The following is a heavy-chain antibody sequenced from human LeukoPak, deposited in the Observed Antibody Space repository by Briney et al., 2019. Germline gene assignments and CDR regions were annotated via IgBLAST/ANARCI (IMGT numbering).Heavy chain of an antibody. V-gene: IGHV3-48*04. CDR1: GFTFSSYS. D-gene: IGHD3-10*01. J-gene: IGHJ4*02. Sequence: PGGSLSLSCAASGFTFSSYSMNWVRPAPGKGLDWVSYISSSSSTIYYADSVKGRFTISRDNAKNSLYLQMNSLRAEDTAVYYCARSEDGILWFGGALSYWGQGTLVTVSS. CDR2: ISSSSSTI. CDR3: ARSEDGILWFGGALSY.